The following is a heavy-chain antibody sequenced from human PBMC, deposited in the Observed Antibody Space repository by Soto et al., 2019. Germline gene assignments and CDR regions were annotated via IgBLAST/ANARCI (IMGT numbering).Heavy chain of an antibody. V-gene: IGHV1-2*04. CDR2: INPNSGGT. J-gene: IGHJ5*02. CDR3: ALTRGDSPYFVNWFDP. Sequence: QVQLVQSGAEVKKPGASVTVSCKASGYTFIGYYIHWVRQAPGQGLEWMGWINPNSGGTNYAQKLQGWVTMTWDTSISTAYMELSRLSSDDTAVYYCALTRGDSPYFVNWFDPWGQGTLVTVPS. CDR1: GYTFIGYY. D-gene: IGHD2-21*02.